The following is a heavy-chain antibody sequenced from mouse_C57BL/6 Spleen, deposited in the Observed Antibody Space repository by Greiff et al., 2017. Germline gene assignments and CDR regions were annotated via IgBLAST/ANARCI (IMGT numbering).Heavy chain of an antibody. V-gene: IGHV5-6*01. CDR1: GFTFSSYG. Sequence: EVQLVESGGDLVKPGGSLKLSCAASGFTFSSYGMSWVRQTPDKRLEWVATISSGGSYTYYPDSVKGRFTISRDNAKNTLYLQMSSLKSEDTAMYYCARQGITTVGYAMDDWGQGTSVTVSS. CDR2: ISSGGSYT. J-gene: IGHJ4*01. D-gene: IGHD1-1*01. CDR3: ARQGITTVGYAMDD.